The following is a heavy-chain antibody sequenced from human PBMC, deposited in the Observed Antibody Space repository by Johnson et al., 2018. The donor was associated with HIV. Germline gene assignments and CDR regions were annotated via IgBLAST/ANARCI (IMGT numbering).Heavy chain of an antibody. V-gene: IGHV3-20*04. Sequence: MQLVESGGGVVRPGGSLRLSCAASGFTFDDYGMSWVRQAPGKGLEWVSGINWNGGSTGYADSVKGRFTISRDNSKNTLYLQMNSLRAEDTAVYYCVRPAAAGRDDAFDIWGQGTMVTVSS. CDR2: INWNGGST. CDR1: GFTFDDYG. D-gene: IGHD6-13*01. CDR3: VRPAAAGRDDAFDI. J-gene: IGHJ3*02.